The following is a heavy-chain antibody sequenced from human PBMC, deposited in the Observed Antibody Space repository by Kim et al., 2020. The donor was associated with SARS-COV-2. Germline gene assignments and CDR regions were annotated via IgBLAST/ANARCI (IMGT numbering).Heavy chain of an antibody. CDR3: ASPTRDYGDYGGLDY. V-gene: IGHV1-46*01. D-gene: IGHD4-17*01. J-gene: IGHJ4*02. Sequence: QKFQGRVTMTRDTSTSTVYMELSSLGSEDTAVYYCASPTRDYGDYGGLDYWGQGTLVTVSS.